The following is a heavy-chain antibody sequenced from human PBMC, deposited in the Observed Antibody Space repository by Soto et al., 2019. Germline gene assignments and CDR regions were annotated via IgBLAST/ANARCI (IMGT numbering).Heavy chain of an antibody. J-gene: IGHJ6*02. CDR2: INHSGST. CDR3: ASLIAAARGRGMDV. Sequence: TLSLTFAVYGGSFSGYYWSWIRQPPGKGLEWIGEINHSGSTNYNPSLKSRVTISVDTSKNQFSLKLSSVTAADTAVYYCASLIAAARGRGMDVWGQGTTVTVSS. V-gene: IGHV4-34*01. D-gene: IGHD6-13*01. CDR1: GGSFSGYY.